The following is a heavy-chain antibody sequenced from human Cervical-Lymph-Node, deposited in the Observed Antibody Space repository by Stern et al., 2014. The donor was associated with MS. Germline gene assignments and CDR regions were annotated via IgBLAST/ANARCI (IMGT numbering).Heavy chain of an antibody. J-gene: IGHJ5*02. CDR1: GGSISSSSYY. V-gene: IGHV4-39*01. CDR3: ATVADNWFDP. CDR2: VYYSGTT. D-gene: IGHD6-19*01. Sequence: QLQLQESGPGLVKPSETLSLTCTVSGGSISSSSYYWAWIRQPPGKGLEWMGFVYYSGTTYYNSSLKSRITVSLDPPKNRFSLSLSSVTAADTAVYYCATVADNWFDPWGQGTLVTVSP.